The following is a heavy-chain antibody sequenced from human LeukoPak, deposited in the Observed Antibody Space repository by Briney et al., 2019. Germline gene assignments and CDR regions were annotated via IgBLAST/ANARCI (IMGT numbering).Heavy chain of an antibody. J-gene: IGHJ4*02. Sequence: GGSLRLSCAASGFTFSSYAMSWVRQVPGKGLVWVSRISGDGSSTSYADSVKGRFTISRDNAKNTLYLQMNSLRAEDTAVYYCARGSTIFGVVIVDYWGQGTLVTVSS. CDR3: ARGSTIFGVVIVDY. CDR1: GFTFSSYA. V-gene: IGHV3-74*01. D-gene: IGHD3-3*01. CDR2: ISGDGSST.